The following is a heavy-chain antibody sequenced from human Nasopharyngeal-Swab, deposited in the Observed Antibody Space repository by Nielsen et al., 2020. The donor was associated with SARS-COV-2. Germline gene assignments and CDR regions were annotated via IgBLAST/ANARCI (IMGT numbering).Heavy chain of an antibody. Sequence: GESLKISCAASGFTFSNAWMSWVRQPPGKGLEWVGRIKSKTDGGTTDYAAPVKGRFTISRDDSKTTLYLQMNSLKTEDTAIYYCTTSADSGYAYDAFDIWGQGTMVTVSS. CDR1: GFTFSNAW. D-gene: IGHD5-12*01. CDR3: TTSADSGYAYDAFDI. J-gene: IGHJ3*02. V-gene: IGHV3-15*01. CDR2: IKSKTDGGTT.